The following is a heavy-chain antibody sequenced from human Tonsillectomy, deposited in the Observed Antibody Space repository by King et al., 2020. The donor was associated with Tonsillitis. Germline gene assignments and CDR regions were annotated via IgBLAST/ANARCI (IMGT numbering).Heavy chain of an antibody. J-gene: IGHJ5*02. D-gene: IGHD3-3*01. CDR1: GGSISSGSYY. Sequence: QLQESGPGLVKPSQTLSLTCNVSGGSISSGSYYWSWIRQPAGKGLEWIGRIYTSGSTNYNPSLKSRVTMSVATSKNQFSLKLSSVTAADTAVYYCARETSYGFWSGYPNWFDPWGQGTLVTVSS. CDR3: ARETSYGFWSGYPNWFDP. V-gene: IGHV4-61*02. CDR2: IYTSGST.